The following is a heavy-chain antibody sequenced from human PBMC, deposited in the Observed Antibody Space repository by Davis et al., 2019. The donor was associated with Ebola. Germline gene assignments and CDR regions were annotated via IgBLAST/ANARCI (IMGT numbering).Heavy chain of an antibody. V-gene: IGHV4-31*03. CDR3: ARDTIFHGYYYYGMDV. CDR2: IYYSGST. CDR1: GGSISSGGYY. J-gene: IGHJ6*02. D-gene: IGHD3-3*01. Sequence: SETLSLTCTVSGGSISSGGYYWSWIRQHPGKGLEWIGYIYYSGSTHYNPSLKSRVTISVDTSKNQFSLKLSSVTAADTAVYYCARDTIFHGYYYYGMDVWGQGTTVTVSS.